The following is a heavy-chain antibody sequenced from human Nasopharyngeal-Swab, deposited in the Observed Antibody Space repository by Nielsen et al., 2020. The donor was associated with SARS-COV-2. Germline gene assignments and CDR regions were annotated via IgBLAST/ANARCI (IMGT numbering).Heavy chain of an antibody. CDR1: GFTFDDYA. D-gene: IGHD5-18*01. V-gene: IGHV3-9*01. CDR3: AKGDTAMVTSMQQWLATGGLIDY. CDR2: ISWNSGSI. Sequence: GGSLRLSCAASGFTFDDYAMHWVRQAPGKGLEWVSGISWNSGSIGHADSVKGRFTISRDNAKNSLYLQMNSLRAEDTALYYCAKGDTAMVTSMQQWLATGGLIDYWGQGTLVTVSS. J-gene: IGHJ4*02.